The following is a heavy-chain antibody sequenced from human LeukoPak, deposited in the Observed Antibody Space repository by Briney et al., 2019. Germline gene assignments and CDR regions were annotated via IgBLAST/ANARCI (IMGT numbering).Heavy chain of an antibody. V-gene: IGHV4-34*01. D-gene: IGHD5/OR15-5a*01. CDR2: VSHSGSS. Sequence: SETLSLTCAVYVGPFRGFFWSWIREAPGPGLEWIGEVSHSGSSNYNPSLKSRINISLDTSKSQFSLRLTSVTAADTAVYYCARGIFYDGRNQYIWLDLWGQGTLVTVSS. J-gene: IGHJ5*02. CDR1: VGPFRGFF. CDR3: ARGIFYDGRNQYIWLDL.